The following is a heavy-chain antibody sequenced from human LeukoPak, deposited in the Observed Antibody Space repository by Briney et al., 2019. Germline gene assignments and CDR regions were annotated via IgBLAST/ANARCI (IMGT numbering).Heavy chain of an antibody. Sequence: PGGSLRLSCAASGFTFSGSAMHWVRQASGKGLEWVGRIRSKANSYATVYAASVYGRFTISRDDSKNTAYLQMNSLKTEDTAVYYCTGEATSPDYWGQGTLVTVSS. CDR2: IRSKANSYAT. CDR1: GFTFSGSA. V-gene: IGHV3-73*01. D-gene: IGHD5-12*01. J-gene: IGHJ4*02. CDR3: TGEATSPDY.